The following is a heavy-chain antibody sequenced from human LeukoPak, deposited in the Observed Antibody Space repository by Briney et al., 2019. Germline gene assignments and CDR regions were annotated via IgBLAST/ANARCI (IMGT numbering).Heavy chain of an antibody. CDR3: ARNTYYYGSGSYLFDP. CDR2: IYYSGTT. V-gene: IGHV4-59*01. D-gene: IGHD3-10*01. J-gene: IGHJ5*02. CDR1: GGSISSYY. Sequence: SETLSLTCTVSGGSISSYYWSWIRQPPGKGLEWIGYIYYSGTTNYNPSLKSRVTISVDTSKNQFSLKLSSVTAADTAVYYCARNTYYYGSGSYLFDPWGQGTLVTVSS.